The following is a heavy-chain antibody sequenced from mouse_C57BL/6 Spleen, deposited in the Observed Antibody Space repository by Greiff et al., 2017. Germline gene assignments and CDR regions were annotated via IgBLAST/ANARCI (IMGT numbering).Heavy chain of an antibody. Sequence: EVHLVESGGGLVQPKGSLKLSCAASGFSFNTYAMNWVRQAPGKGLEWVGRIRSKSNNYATYYADSVKDRFTISRDDSESMLYLQMNNLKTEDTAMYYCVRQRHYDDAMDYWGQGTSVTVSS. J-gene: IGHJ4*01. CDR3: VRQRHYDDAMDY. V-gene: IGHV10-1*01. CDR2: IRSKSNNYAT. D-gene: IGHD2-4*01. CDR1: GFSFNTYA.